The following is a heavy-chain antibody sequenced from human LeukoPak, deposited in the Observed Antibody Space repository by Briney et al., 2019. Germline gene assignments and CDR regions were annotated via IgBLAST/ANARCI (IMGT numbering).Heavy chain of an antibody. J-gene: IGHJ4*02. Sequence: GGSLRLSCAASGFTFSSYAMSWVRQAPGKGLEWVSTITGSGGSTYYADSVKGRLTISRDNSKNTLYLQMNSLRAEDTAVYYCAKDFYSGSYYEYGYFDYWGQGTLVTVSS. V-gene: IGHV3-23*01. CDR1: GFTFSSYA. CDR3: AKDFYSGSYYEYGYFDY. D-gene: IGHD1-26*01. CDR2: ITGSGGST.